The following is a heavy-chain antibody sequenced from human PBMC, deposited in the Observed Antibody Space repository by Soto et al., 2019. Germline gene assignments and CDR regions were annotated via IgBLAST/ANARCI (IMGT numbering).Heavy chain of an antibody. V-gene: IGHV3-23*01. CDR1: GFTFSTYA. CDR3: AKGGPTFLNWFGP. CDR2: ISNSGHST. J-gene: IGHJ5*02. Sequence: EEQLLQSGGGFVQPGGSLRLSCAASGFTFSTYAMNWVRLAPGKGLEWVSVISNSGHSTVYADSVKGRFTISRDNSKNTLYLQMKSLRAADTAAYYCAKGGPTFLNWFGPWGQGALVTVSS. D-gene: IGHD5-12*01.